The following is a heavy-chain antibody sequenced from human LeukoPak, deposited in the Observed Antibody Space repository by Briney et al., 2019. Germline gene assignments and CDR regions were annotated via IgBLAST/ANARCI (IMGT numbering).Heavy chain of an antibody. CDR2: ISAYNGNT. CDR1: GYTFTSYG. V-gene: IGHV1-18*01. CDR3: ARDPRILYYGMDV. J-gene: IGHJ6*02. Sequence: ASVKVSCKASGYTFTSYGISWVRQAPGQGLEWMGWISAYNGNTNYAQKLQGRVTMITDTSTSTAYMELRSLRSDDTAVYYCARDPRILYYGMDVWGQGTTVTVSS.